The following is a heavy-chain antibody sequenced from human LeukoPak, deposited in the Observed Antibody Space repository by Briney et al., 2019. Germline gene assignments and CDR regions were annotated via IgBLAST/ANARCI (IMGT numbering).Heavy chain of an antibody. Sequence: PGGSLRLSCAASGFTFSSYAMSWVRQAPGKGLEWVSAISGSGGSTYCADSVKGRFTISRDNSKNTLYLQMNSLRAEDTAVYYCAKLRPLRYFDWLSAPFDYWGQGTLVTVSS. CDR2: ISGSGGST. J-gene: IGHJ4*02. CDR3: AKLRPLRYFDWLSAPFDY. V-gene: IGHV3-23*01. CDR1: GFTFSSYA. D-gene: IGHD3-9*01.